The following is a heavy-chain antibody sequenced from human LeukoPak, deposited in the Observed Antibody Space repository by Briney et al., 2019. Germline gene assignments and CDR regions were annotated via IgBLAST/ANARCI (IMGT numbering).Heavy chain of an antibody. D-gene: IGHD2-21*02. V-gene: IGHV1-69*13. CDR2: IIPIFGTA. J-gene: IGHJ4*02. CDR3: ARSLAYCGGDCYIFDY. Sequence: SVKVSCKASGGTFSSYAISWARQAPGQGLEWMGGIIPIFGTANYAQKFQGRVTITADESTSTAYMELSSLRSEDTAVYYCARSLAYCGGDCYIFDYWGQGTLVTVSS. CDR1: GGTFSSYA.